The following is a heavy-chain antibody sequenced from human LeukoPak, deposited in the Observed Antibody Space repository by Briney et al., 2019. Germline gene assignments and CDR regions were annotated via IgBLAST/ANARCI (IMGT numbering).Heavy chain of an antibody. D-gene: IGHD4-17*01. V-gene: IGHV4-30-4*08. Sequence: SETLSLTCTVSGGSISSGDYYWSWIRQPPGKGLEWIGYIYYSGSTYYNPSLKSRVTISVDTSKSQFSLKLSSVTAADTAVYYCASTNYGENYYYMDVWGKGTTVTVSS. CDR1: GGSISSGDYY. CDR3: ASTNYGENYYYMDV. CDR2: IYYSGST. J-gene: IGHJ6*03.